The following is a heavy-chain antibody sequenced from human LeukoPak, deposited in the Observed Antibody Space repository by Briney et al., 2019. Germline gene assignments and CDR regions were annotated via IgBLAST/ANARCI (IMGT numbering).Heavy chain of an antibody. CDR2: INIDASVT. J-gene: IGHJ4*02. CDR1: GFSFTGYW. V-gene: IGHV3-74*01. D-gene: IGHD2/OR15-2a*01. Sequence: PGGSLRLSCAASGFSFTGYWMHWVRQAPGKGLVWISRINIDASVTTYADSVKGRFTISRDNAKKTAYLQMNSLRAEDTAVYYCARVPVDGYSTSFDYGGQGSLVTVSS. CDR3: ARVPVDGYSTSFDY.